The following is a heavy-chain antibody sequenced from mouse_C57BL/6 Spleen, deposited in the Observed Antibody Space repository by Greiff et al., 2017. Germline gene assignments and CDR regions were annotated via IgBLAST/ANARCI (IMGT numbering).Heavy chain of an antibody. CDR1: GYAFSSYW. J-gene: IGHJ3*01. CDR3: ARQIYDGYDEFAY. V-gene: IGHV1-80*01. D-gene: IGHD2-3*01. CDR2: IYPGDGDT. Sequence: QVQLKESGAELVKPGASVKISCKASGYAFSSYWMNWVKQRPGKGLEWIGQIYPGDGDTNYNGKFKGKATLTASNSSSTAYMQLSSLTSEDTAVYFCARQIYDGYDEFAYWGQGTLVTVSA.